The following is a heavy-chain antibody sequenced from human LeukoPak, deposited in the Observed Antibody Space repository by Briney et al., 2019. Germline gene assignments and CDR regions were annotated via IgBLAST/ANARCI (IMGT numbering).Heavy chain of an antibody. CDR2: TSWNSGSI. J-gene: IGHJ4*02. CDR3: AKASSPYYGSGSYALYDY. Sequence: PGGSLRLSCAASGFTFDDYAMHWVRQAPGKGLEWVSGTSWNSGSIGYADSVRGRFTISRDNAKNSLYLQMNSLRAEDMALYYCAKASSPYYGSGSYALYDYWGQGTLVTVSS. V-gene: IGHV3-9*03. CDR1: GFTFDDYA. D-gene: IGHD3-10*01.